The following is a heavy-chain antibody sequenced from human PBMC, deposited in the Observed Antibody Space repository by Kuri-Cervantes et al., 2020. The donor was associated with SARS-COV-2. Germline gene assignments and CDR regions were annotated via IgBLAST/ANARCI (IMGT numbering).Heavy chain of an antibody. D-gene: IGHD1-20*01. J-gene: IGHJ4*02. CDR1: GFTFSSYS. Sequence: GGSLRLSCAASGFTFSSYSMNWVRQAPGKWLEWVSSISSSSSYIYYADSVKGRFTISRDNAKNSLYLQMNSLRAEDTAVYYCARGNNWNVYDPTYFDYWGQGTLVTVSS. V-gene: IGHV3-21*01. CDR2: ISSSSSYI. CDR3: ARGNNWNVYDPTYFDY.